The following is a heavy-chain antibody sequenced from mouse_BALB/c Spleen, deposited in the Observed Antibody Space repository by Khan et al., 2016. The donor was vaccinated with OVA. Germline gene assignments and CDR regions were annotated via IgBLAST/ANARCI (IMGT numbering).Heavy chain of an antibody. Sequence: QVQLQQSGAELAKPGASVKMSCKASGYTFINYWILWVKQRPGQGLEWIGYINPSTAYTEYNQNFKDKATLTADKSSSTAYMQLSSLTSEDSAVYYFARRGLRWDFDYWGQGTTLTVSS. V-gene: IGHV1-7*01. J-gene: IGHJ2*01. CDR3: ARRGLRWDFDY. CDR1: GYTFINYW. CDR2: INPSTAYT. D-gene: IGHD1-1*01.